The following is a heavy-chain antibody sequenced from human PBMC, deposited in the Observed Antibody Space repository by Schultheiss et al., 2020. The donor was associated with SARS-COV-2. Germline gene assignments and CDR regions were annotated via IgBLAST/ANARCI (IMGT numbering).Heavy chain of an antibody. CDR1: GGSISSYY. CDR3: ARDAGLTPTGGRGMDV. V-gene: IGHV4-59*01. CDR2: VRLSGST. Sequence: SETLSLTCTVSGGSISSYYWSWVRQPPGKGLEWIGYVRLSGSTDYNPSLRSRVTISVDTSKNQFSLRLTSVTAADTAVYYCARDAGLTPTGGRGMDVWGQGTTVTVSS. D-gene: IGHD3-16*01. J-gene: IGHJ6*02.